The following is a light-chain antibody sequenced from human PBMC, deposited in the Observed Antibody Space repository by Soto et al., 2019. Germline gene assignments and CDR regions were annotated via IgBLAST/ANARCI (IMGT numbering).Light chain of an antibody. Sequence: QAVVTQPPSVSAAPGQKVTISCSGSGSNIGGNSVSWYQQLPGTAPKLLIYDDNKRPSGIPDRFSGSKSGTSATLGITGFQTGDEADYYCGSWDSSLSAYVFGTGTKLTVL. CDR1: GSNIGGNS. V-gene: IGLV1-51*01. CDR3: GSWDSSLSAYV. J-gene: IGLJ1*01. CDR2: DDN.